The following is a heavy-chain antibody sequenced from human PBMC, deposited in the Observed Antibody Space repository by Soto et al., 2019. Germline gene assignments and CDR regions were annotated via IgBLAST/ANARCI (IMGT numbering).Heavy chain of an antibody. CDR3: ARVPTRSGWYGSLDY. CDR2: IYSGGST. V-gene: IGHV3-53*01. D-gene: IGHD6-19*01. CDR1: GFTVSSNY. J-gene: IGHJ4*02. Sequence: HPGGSLRLSCAASGFTVSSNYMSWVRQAPGKGLEWVSVIYSGGSTYYADSVKGRFTISRDNSKNTLYLQMDSLRAEDTAVYYCARVPTRSGWYGSLDYWGQGTLVTVSS.